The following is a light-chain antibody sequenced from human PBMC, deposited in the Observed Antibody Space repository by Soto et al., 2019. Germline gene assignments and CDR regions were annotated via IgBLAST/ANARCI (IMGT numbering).Light chain of an antibody. Sequence: QSALTQPASVSGSPGQSITISCTGTRRDVGGYNYVSWYQQDPGKSTKLLIYDVTHRPSGVSNRFSGSKSGNTASLTISGHQAEDEADYYCSSYTISNTLPFVFGTGTKLTVL. CDR3: SSYTISNTLPFV. J-gene: IGLJ1*01. CDR1: RRDVGGYNY. CDR2: DVT. V-gene: IGLV2-14*03.